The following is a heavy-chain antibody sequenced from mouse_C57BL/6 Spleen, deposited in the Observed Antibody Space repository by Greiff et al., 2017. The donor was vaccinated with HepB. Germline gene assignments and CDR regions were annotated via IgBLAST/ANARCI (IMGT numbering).Heavy chain of an antibody. Sequence: VQLQQSGPELVKPGASVKISCKASGYAFSSSWMNWVKQRPGKGLEWIGRIYPGDGDTNYNGKFKGKATLTADKSSSTAYMQLSSLTSEDSAVYFCARETAYYSNWFAYWGQGTLVTVSA. CDR2: IYPGDGDT. CDR3: ARETAYYSNWFAY. CDR1: GYAFSSSW. D-gene: IGHD2-5*01. V-gene: IGHV1-82*01. J-gene: IGHJ3*01.